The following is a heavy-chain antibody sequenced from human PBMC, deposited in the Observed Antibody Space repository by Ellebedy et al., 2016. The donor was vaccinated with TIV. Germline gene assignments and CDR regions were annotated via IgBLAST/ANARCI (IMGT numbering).Heavy chain of an antibody. Sequence: GESLKISCAASGFLFSDYTMHWVRQAPGTGLEWVAVTSEDETSKHYADSVKGRFIISRDNSRRTLYLEMNSLSAEDTAMYYCARDLGVRGNNYILIYWGQGTLVTVSS. V-gene: IGHV3-30-3*01. D-gene: IGHD1/OR15-1a*01. CDR3: ARDLGVRGNNYILIY. J-gene: IGHJ4*02. CDR2: TSEDETSK. CDR1: GFLFSDYT.